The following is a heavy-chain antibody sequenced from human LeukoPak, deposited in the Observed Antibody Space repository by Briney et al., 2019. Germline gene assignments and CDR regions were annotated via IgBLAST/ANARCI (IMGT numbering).Heavy chain of an antibody. Sequence: QPGGSLRLSCAASGFTFSSYWMSWVRQAPGKGLEWVANIKQDGSEIYYVDSVKGRFTISRDNAKNSLYLQMNSLRAEDTAVYYCAREGPEKYYYDSSGYLENYWGQGTLVTVSS. CDR3: AREGPEKYYYDSSGYLENY. V-gene: IGHV3-7*01. CDR1: GFTFSSYW. D-gene: IGHD3-22*01. CDR2: IKQDGSEI. J-gene: IGHJ4*02.